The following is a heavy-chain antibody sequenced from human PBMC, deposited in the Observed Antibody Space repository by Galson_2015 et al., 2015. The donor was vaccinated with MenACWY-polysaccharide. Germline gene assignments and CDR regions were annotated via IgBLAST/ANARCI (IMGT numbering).Heavy chain of an antibody. CDR3: ARVRYSSGKSQSDY. CDR1: GFTFSNYA. D-gene: IGHD5-18*01. V-gene: IGHV3-23*01. J-gene: IGHJ4*02. CDR2: IGGSGSKT. Sequence: SLRLSCAASGFTFSNYAMRWVRQAPGKGLEWVSTIGGSGSKTHYADSVKGRFTISRDNSKNTLSLQMNSLRAEDTAVYYCARVRYSSGKSQSDYSGQGTLVAAAS.